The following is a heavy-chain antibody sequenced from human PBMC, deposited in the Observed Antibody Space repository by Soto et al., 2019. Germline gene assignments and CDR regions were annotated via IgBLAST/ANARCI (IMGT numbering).Heavy chain of an antibody. Sequence: QVQLVQSGAEVKKPGSSVKVSCKASGGTFSSYTISWVQQAPGQGLEWMGRIIPILGIANYAQKFQGRVTITADKSTSTAYMELSSLRSEDTAVYYCARQYYYGSGSYSAFDYWGQGTLVTVSS. D-gene: IGHD3-10*01. CDR2: IIPILGIA. CDR1: GGTFSSYT. CDR3: ARQYYYGSGSYSAFDY. V-gene: IGHV1-69*02. J-gene: IGHJ4*02.